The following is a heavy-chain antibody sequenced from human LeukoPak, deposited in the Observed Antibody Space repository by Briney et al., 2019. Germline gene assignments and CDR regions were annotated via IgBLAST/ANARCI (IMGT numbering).Heavy chain of an antibody. CDR1: GFSFSTYG. J-gene: IGHJ3*02. Sequence: GGSLRLSCVGYGFSFSTYGMHWVRQAPGKGLEWVAVIWHDGTNEYYLNSVRGRFIISRDNSRNTLYLQMNSLRAEDTAVYYCVRDLDQNDFWSGYWPDAFESWGQGTMVFVSS. CDR2: IWHDGTNE. CDR3: VRDLDQNDFWSGYWPDAFES. D-gene: IGHD3-3*01. V-gene: IGHV3-33*01.